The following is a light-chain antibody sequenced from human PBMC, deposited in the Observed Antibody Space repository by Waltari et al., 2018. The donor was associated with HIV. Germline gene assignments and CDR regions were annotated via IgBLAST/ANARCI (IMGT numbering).Light chain of an antibody. CDR1: ELPKKY. Sequence: SFELTQLPSVSVSPGQTARITCSGDELPKKYVYWYQQRSGQAPVMVIYEDVQRPYGIPERFSGSSSGTVATLTISGAQVDDEADYYCFSTDTINNPLFGGGTKLTVL. CDR3: FSTDTINNPL. V-gene: IGLV3-10*01. J-gene: IGLJ2*01. CDR2: EDV.